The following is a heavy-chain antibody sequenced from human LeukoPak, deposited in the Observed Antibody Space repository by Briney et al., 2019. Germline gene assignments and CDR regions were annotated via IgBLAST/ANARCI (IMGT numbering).Heavy chain of an antibody. J-gene: IGHJ5*02. Sequence: SETLSLTCTVSGGSITSSSYYWGWIRQPPGKGLEWIGYIYYSGTANYNPSLKSRVTISADTSKNQFSLNLSSVTAADTAVYYCARGPTYYYGSGSYVNWFDPWGQGTLVTVSS. CDR3: ARGPTYYYGSGSYVNWFDP. V-gene: IGHV4-61*05. D-gene: IGHD3-10*01. CDR1: GGSITSSSYY. CDR2: IYYSGTA.